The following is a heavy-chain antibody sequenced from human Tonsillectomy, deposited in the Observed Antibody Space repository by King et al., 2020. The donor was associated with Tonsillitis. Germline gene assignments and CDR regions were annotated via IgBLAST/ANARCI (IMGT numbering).Heavy chain of an antibody. J-gene: IGHJ6*02. D-gene: IGHD2-15*01. CDR3: AKDSCSGGSCYSDYYGMDV. CDR1: GFTFSSYG. CDR2: ISYDGSNK. Sequence: VQLVESGGGVVQPGRSLRLSCAASGFTFSSYGMHWVRQAPGKGLEWVAVISYDGSNKYYADSVKGRLTISRDNSKNTLYLQMNSLRAEDTAVYYCAKDSCSGGSCYSDYYGMDVWCQGTTVTVSS. V-gene: IGHV3-30*18.